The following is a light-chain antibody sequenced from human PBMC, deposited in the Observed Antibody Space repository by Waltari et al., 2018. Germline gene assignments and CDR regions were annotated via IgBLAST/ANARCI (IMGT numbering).Light chain of an antibody. J-gene: IGLJ1*01. Sequence: QSALTQPPSVSGSPGQSVTISCTGTSSDVGSYNRVPWYQQPPDTAPKLIIYEVIDRPSGVPDRFSGSKSANTSFLTISGLQAEDEADYFCSSYTSSSTWVFGTGTKVTVL. CDR3: SSYTSSSTWV. CDR1: SSDVGSYNR. V-gene: IGLV2-18*02. CDR2: EVI.